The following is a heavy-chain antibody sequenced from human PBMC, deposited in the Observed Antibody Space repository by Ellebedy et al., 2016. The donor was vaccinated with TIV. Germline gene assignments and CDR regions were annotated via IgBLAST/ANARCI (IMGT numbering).Heavy chain of an antibody. CDR3: ARGSNGAFDY. D-gene: IGHD4-17*01. J-gene: IGHJ4*02. CDR2: IKQDGSEN. Sequence: GESLKISCAASGFAFSGYWMGWVRQAPGKGLEWVASIKQDGSENHYVDSVRGRITISRDNAKNSLYLQMNSLRAEDTAVYYCARGSNGAFDYWGQGTLVIVSS. V-gene: IGHV3-7*01. CDR1: GFAFSGYW.